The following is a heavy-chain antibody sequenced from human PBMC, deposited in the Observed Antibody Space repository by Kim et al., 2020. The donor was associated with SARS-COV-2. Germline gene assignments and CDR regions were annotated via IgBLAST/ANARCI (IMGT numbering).Heavy chain of an antibody. J-gene: IGHJ4*02. CDR2: IYTFGSA. D-gene: IGHD3-22*01. CDR3: ARDSGRYYESSGNDY. CDR1: GGSISGYY. V-gene: IGHV4-4*07. Sequence: SETLSLTCTVSGGSISGYYWSWIRQPAGKGLEWIGRIYTFGSANYNPSLKSRVTTSVDTSKNQFSLKLTSVIAADTAVYYCARDSGRYYESSGNDYWGQGTLVTVSS.